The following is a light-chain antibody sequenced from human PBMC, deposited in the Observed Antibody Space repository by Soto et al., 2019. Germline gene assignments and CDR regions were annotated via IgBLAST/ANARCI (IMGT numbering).Light chain of an antibody. Sequence: QSVLTQPASVSVSPGQSITISCTGTSGDVGGYDYVSWYQQHPGKAPKLMIYEVTKRPLGVPDRFSGSKSGNTASLTVSGLRAEDEADYYCSSYAGSDNPYVFGTGTKVTVL. CDR2: EVT. J-gene: IGLJ1*01. CDR3: SSYAGSDNPYV. CDR1: SGDVGGYDY. V-gene: IGLV2-8*01.